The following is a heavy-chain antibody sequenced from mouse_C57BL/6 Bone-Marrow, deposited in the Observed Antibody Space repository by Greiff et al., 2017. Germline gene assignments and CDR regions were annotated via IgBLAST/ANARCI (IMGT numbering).Heavy chain of an antibody. D-gene: IGHD2-10*01. CDR2: IDPENGDT. CDR1: GFNIQDDY. J-gene: IGHJ4*01. Sequence: VQLLQSGAELVRPGASVKLSCTASGFNIQDDYMHWVKQRPEQGLEWIGWIDPENGDTESASKFQGKITITADTSSNKSYLPLSSLTSENTAVYYCTTSPYIAMDYWGQGTSVTVSS. V-gene: IGHV14-4*01. CDR3: TTSPYIAMDY.